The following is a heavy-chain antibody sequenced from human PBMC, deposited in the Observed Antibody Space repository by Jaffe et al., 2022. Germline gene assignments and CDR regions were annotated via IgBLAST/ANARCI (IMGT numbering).Heavy chain of an antibody. J-gene: IGHJ4*02. CDR1: GGSISSSSYY. D-gene: IGHD4-17*01. Sequence: QLQLQESGPGLVKPSETLSLTCTVSGGSISSSSYYWGWIRQPPGKGLEWIGSIYYSGSTYYNPSLKSRVTISVDTSKNQFSLKLSSVTAADTAVYYCARRGDYGETYYFDYWGQGTLVTVSS. CDR2: IYYSGST. CDR3: ARRGDYGETYYFDY. V-gene: IGHV4-39*01.